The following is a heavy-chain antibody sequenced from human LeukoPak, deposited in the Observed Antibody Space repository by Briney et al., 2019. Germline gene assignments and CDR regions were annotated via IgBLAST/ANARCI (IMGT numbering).Heavy chain of an antibody. J-gene: IGHJ3*02. CDR2: INPSGGST. CDR3: ARDQTAAFHAFDI. Sequence: GASVKVSCKASGYTFTSYYMHWVRQAPGQGLEWMGIINPSGGSTSYAQKFQGRVTMTRDTSTSTVYMELSSPRSEDTAVYYCARDQTAAFHAFDIWGQGTMVTVSS. D-gene: IGHD6-13*01. V-gene: IGHV1-46*01. CDR1: GYTFTSYY.